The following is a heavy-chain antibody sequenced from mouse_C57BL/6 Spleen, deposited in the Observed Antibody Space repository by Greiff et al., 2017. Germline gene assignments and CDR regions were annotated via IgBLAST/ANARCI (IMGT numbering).Heavy chain of an antibody. CDR2: ISDGGSYT. D-gene: IGHD2-1*01. CDR1: GFTFSSYA. Sequence: EVQGVESGGGLVKPGGSLKLSCAASGFTFSSYAMSWVRQTPEKRLEWVATISDGGSYTYYPDNVKGRFTISRDNAKNNLYLQMSHLKSEDTAMYYCARDYYGNYVAYWGQGTLVTVSA. V-gene: IGHV5-4*01. J-gene: IGHJ3*01. CDR3: ARDYYGNYVAY.